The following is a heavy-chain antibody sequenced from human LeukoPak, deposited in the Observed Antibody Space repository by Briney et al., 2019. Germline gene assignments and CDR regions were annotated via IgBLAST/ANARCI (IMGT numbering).Heavy chain of an antibody. J-gene: IGHJ6*03. D-gene: IGHD2-2*01. CDR3: AKGKSRYCSSTSCYGYMDV. Sequence: PGGSLRLSCAASGFTFSSYGMHWVRQAPGKGLEWVAFIRYDGSNKYYADSVKGRFTISRDNSKNTLYLQMNSLRAEDTAVYYCAKGKSRYCSSTSCYGYMDVWGKGTTVTVSS. CDR2: IRYDGSNK. CDR1: GFTFSSYG. V-gene: IGHV3-30*02.